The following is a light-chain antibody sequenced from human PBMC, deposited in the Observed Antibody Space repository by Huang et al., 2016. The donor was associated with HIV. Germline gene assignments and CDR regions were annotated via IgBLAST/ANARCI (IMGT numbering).Light chain of an antibody. V-gene: IGKV3-15*01. CDR1: QSVASN. J-gene: IGKJ2*01. Sequence: EIVMTQSPATLSVSPGERATLSCRASQSVASNLAWYQQKPGQAPRLLIYGASTRATGSPVRFSGSGSGTEFTLTISSLQSEDFAVYYCQQYNNWPPHTFGQGTKLEIK. CDR3: QQYNNWPPHT. CDR2: GAS.